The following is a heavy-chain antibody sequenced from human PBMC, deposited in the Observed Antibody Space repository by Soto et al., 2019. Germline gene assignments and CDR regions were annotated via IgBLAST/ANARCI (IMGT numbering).Heavy chain of an antibody. CDR1: GFTFSDHY. J-gene: IGHJ4*02. D-gene: IGHD4-4*01. CDR2: SRDKANSYTT. CDR3: ARARPSSNRYFDY. Sequence: PGGSLRLSCAASGFTFSDHYMDWVRQAPGKGLEWVGRSRDKANSYTTEYAASVKGRFTISRDDSESSLYLQMNSLKTEDMAVYYCARARPSSNRYFDYWGQGTLVTVSS. V-gene: IGHV3-72*01.